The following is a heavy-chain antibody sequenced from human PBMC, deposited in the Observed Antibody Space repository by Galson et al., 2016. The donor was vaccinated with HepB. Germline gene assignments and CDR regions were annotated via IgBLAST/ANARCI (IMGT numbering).Heavy chain of an antibody. CDR2: FSDSGST. J-gene: IGHJ3*02. CDR1: GDSITKYY. CDR3: VRGAVPELEAFDI. D-gene: IGHD6-19*01. Sequence: TLSLTCTVSGDSITKYYWTWIRQTPGKGLEWIGFFSDSGSTSHNPPHHSRVTMSVDTSKSQFSLQLSSVTAADTAVYYCVRGAVPELEAFDIWGQGTVVTVSP. V-gene: IGHV4-59*08.